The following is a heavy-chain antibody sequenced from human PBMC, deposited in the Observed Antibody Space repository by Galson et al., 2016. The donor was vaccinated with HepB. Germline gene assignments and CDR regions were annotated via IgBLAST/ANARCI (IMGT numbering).Heavy chain of an antibody. D-gene: IGHD3-10*01. V-gene: IGHV1-3*04. Sequence: SVKVSCKASGYTFTRNLMHWVRQAPGQRLEWVGWINTGNGNTQYSQKFQDRVTISRDTSQSTAYLELRSLRSDATAGYYCAKPLWFGELPDEFYFDYLGQGTLVTVSS. CDR2: INTGNGNT. J-gene: IGHJ4*02. CDR3: AKPLWFGELPDEFYFDY. CDR1: GYTFTRNL.